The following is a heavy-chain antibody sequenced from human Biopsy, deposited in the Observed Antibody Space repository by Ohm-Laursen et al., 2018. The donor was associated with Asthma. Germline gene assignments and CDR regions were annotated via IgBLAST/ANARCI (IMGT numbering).Heavy chain of an antibody. CDR1: GGSITSFY. CDR2: IYFSGNT. V-gene: IGHV4-59*01. Sequence: PGTLSLTCTVSGGSITSFYWSWIRQPPGRGLEWIGYIYFSGNTNYNPSLKSRVTISIDTSKNHFSLKLTSVTAADTAVYYCARGSDSSLSYPDAFDIWGQGTMVTVSS. CDR3: ARGSDSSLSYPDAFDI. D-gene: IGHD4-11*01. J-gene: IGHJ3*02.